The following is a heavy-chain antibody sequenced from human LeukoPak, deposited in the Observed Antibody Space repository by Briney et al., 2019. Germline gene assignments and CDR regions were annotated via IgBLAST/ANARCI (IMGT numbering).Heavy chain of an antibody. D-gene: IGHD6-13*01. J-gene: IGHJ5*02. CDR3: AKDPSPIAAAGANWFDP. CDR2: ISGSGGST. V-gene: IGHV3-23*01. CDR1: GFTFSSYA. Sequence: GGSLRLSRAASGFTFSSYAMSWVRQAPGKGLEWVSAISGSGGSTYYADSVKGRFTISRDNSKNTLYLQMNSLRAEDTAVYYCAKDPSPIAAAGANWFDPWGQGTLVTVSS.